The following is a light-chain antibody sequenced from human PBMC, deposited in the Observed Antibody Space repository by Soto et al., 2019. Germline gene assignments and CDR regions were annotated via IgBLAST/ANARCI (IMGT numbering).Light chain of an antibody. J-gene: IGLJ3*02. CDR1: SSDVGAYNY. CDR2: DVT. CDR3: CSYAGSSLWV. Sequence: QSALTQPRSVSGSPGQSVTISCTGTSSDVGAYNYVSWYQHHTGKAPKLVIYDVTTRPSGVPDRFAGSKSGNTASLTISGLQAEDEADYYCCSYAGSSLWVFGGGTKLTVL. V-gene: IGLV2-11*01.